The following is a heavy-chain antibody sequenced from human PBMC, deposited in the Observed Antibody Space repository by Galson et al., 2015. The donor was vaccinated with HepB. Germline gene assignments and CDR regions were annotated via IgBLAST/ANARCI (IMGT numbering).Heavy chain of an antibody. V-gene: IGHV3-49*03. CDR2: IRSKAYGGTT. CDR3: TRDMGVNGYDFWSGYYTGIGGPKFDY. J-gene: IGHJ4*02. CDR1: GFTFGDYA. Sequence: SLRLSCAASGFTFGDYAMSWFRQAPGKGLEWVGFIRSKAYGGTTEYAASVKGRFTISRDDSKSIAYLQMNSLKTEDTAVYYCTRDMGVNGYDFWSGYYTGIGGPKFDYWGQGTLVTVSS. D-gene: IGHD3-3*01.